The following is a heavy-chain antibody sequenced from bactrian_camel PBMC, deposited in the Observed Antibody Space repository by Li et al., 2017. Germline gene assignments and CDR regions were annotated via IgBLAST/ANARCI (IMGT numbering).Heavy chain of an antibody. V-gene: IGHV3S55*01. CDR2: IDTDGST. CDR3: AAGSWVAGSLDEHDYVH. J-gene: IGHJ4*01. D-gene: IGHD6*01. CDR1: GDTGSGLC. Sequence: HVQLVESGGGSVQAGGSLTLSCSVSGDTGSGLCMAWFRQGPGKEREGVAAIDTDGSTNYVESVQGRFSISQDNASQDNAKNTLYLQMISLEPDDTAMYYCAAGSWVAGSLDEHDYVHWGQGTQVTVS.